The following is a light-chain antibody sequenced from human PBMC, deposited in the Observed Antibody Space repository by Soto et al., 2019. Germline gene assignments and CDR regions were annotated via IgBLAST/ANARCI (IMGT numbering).Light chain of an antibody. CDR1: QSVRTN. J-gene: IGKJ1*01. V-gene: IGKV3-15*01. Sequence: EVMMTQFPDTVSVTPGETVTLSCGASQSVRTNLAWYQQRPGQAPRLLIYGASNRATGIPERFSGSGSGTDFTLKISRVQAEDVGVYYCMQGTHWQWTFGQGTEVDI. CDR3: MQGTHWQWT. CDR2: GAS.